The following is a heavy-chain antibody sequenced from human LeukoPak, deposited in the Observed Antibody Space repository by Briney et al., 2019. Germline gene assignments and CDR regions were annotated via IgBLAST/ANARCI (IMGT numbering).Heavy chain of an antibody. J-gene: IGHJ4*02. D-gene: IGHD2-21*01. V-gene: IGHV4-39*01. CDR2: INHSGRT. CDR1: GGSISSSNYY. CDR3: ARLQFHDSDGDDQ. Sequence: KASETLSLTCTVSGGSISSSNYYWGWIRQPPGKGLEWIGSINHSGRTYYNPSLKSRVTTSVDTSKSQFSLSLSSVTAADTAVYYCARLQFHDSDGDDQWGQGTLVTVSS.